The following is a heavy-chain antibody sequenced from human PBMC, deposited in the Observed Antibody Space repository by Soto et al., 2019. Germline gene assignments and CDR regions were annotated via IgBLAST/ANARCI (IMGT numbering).Heavy chain of an antibody. Sequence: PSETLSLTCTVSGGSISSYYWSWIRQPPGKGLEWIGYIYYSGSTNYNPSLKSRVTISVDTSKNQFSLKLSSVTAADTAVYYCARDIRYCTNGVCFLNWFDPWGQGTLVTVS. J-gene: IGHJ5*02. D-gene: IGHD2-8*01. V-gene: IGHV4-59*01. CDR2: IYYSGST. CDR3: ARDIRYCTNGVCFLNWFDP. CDR1: GGSISSYY.